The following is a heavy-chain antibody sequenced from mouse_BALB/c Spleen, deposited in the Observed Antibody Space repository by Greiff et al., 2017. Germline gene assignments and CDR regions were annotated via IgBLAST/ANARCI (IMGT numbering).Heavy chain of an antibody. CDR2: ISSGSSTI. CDR1: GFTFSSFG. D-gene: IGHD1-1*01. V-gene: IGHV5-17*02. J-gene: IGHJ3*01. CDR3: ARHYYGSSYPAWFAY. Sequence: EVMLVESGGGLVQPGGSRKLSCAASGFTFSSFGMHWVRQAPEKGLEWVAYISSGSSTIYYADTVKGRFTISRDNPKNTQFLQMTSLRSEDTAMYYCARHYYGSSYPAWFAYWGQGTLVTVSA.